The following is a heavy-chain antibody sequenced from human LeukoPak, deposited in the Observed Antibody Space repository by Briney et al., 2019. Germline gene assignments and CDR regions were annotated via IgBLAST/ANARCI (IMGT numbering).Heavy chain of an antibody. CDR3: ARAPRYRSGGSCSRPYYYMDV. CDR2: MNPNRGNT. Sequence: ASVKVSCKASGGTFSNYAISWVRQAPGQGLEWMGWMNPNRGNTGYAQKFQGRVTMTRNTSISTAYMELSSLRSEDTAVYYCARAPRYRSGGSCSRPYYYMDVWGKGTTVTISS. D-gene: IGHD2-15*01. J-gene: IGHJ6*03. CDR1: GGTFSNYA. V-gene: IGHV1-8*02.